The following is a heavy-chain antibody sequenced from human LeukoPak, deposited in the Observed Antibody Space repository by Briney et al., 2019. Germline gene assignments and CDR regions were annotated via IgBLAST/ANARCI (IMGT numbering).Heavy chain of an antibody. D-gene: IGHD3-22*01. J-gene: IGHJ4*02. CDR2: ITSSSSYI. V-gene: IGHV3-21*01. CDR3: ARSGYYDSSGYHIDY. Sequence: PGGSLRLSCAASGFTFSSYTMNWVRQAPGKGLEWVSSITSSSSYIYYADSVMGRFTISRDNSKNTLYLQMNSLRAEDTAVYYCARSGYYDSSGYHIDYWGQGTLVTVSS. CDR1: GFTFSSYT.